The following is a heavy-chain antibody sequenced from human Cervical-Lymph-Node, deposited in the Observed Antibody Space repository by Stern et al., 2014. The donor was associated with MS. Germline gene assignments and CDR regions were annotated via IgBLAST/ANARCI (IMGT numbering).Heavy chain of an antibody. V-gene: IGHV1-46*01. CDR2: INPSVGRT. CDR3: AFSQQLVKGGFDP. J-gene: IGHJ5*02. CDR1: GYTFTTYY. D-gene: IGHD6-13*01. Sequence: QVQLVESGAEVKNPGASVKVSCEASGYTFTTYYIQWVRQAPGQGLEWVGIINPSVGRTFYAPEFQGRVTLTRDASTSTVYMELSSLRAADTAVYYCAFSQQLVKGGFDPWGQGTLVTVSS.